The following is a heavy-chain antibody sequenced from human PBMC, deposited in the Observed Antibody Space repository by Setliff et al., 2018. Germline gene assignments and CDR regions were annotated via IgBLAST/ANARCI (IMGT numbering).Heavy chain of an antibody. J-gene: IGHJ4*02. CDR3: ARGSYYDSSGYSPDFFDY. CDR1: GDSISSNSHY. CDR2: IYTSGST. D-gene: IGHD3-22*01. V-gene: IGHV4-61*05. Sequence: SETLSLTCIVSGDSISSNSHYWSWIRQPPWKGLEWIGYIYTSGSTNYNPSLKSRVTISLDTSKNQFSLKLSSVTAADTAVYYCARGSYYDSSGYSPDFFDYWGQGTLVTVSS.